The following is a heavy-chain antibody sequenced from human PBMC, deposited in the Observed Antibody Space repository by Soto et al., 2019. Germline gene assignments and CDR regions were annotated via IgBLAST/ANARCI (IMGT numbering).Heavy chain of an antibody. CDR2: TYYRSKWYN. J-gene: IGHJ4*02. Sequence: SLALSLTCAISWASVSSNRAACNWIRQSPSRGLEYLGRTYYRSKWYNEYALSVKSRITINPDTSKNQFSLQLNSVTPEDTAVYYCARTKSVFDYWGQGTLVTVSS. CDR1: WASVSSNRAA. CDR3: ARTKSVFDY. V-gene: IGHV6-1*01.